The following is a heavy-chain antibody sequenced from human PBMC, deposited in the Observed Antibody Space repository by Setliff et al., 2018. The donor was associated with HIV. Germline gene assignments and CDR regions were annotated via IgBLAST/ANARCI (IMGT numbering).Heavy chain of an antibody. D-gene: IGHD5-18*01. CDR3: ATVDTSNNWFFDL. Sequence: TSETLSLTCTVSGGSISSSSYYWGWIRQPPGNGLEWIGSIYHTGSTYYKPSLKSRVTISVDTSKNQFSLKLSSVTAADTAVYYCATVDTSNNWFFDLWGRGTLVTVSS. CDR2: IYHTGST. V-gene: IGHV4-39*07. CDR1: GGSISSSSYY. J-gene: IGHJ2*01.